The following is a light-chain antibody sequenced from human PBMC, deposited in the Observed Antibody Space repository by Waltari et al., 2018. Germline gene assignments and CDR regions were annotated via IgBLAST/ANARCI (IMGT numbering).Light chain of an antibody. J-gene: IGKJ1*01. V-gene: IGKV3-11*01. CDR3: QQYYSTPGT. CDR1: QSVSSY. Sequence: EIVLTQSPATLSLSPGERAAPSCKASQSVSSYLAWYHQKPGQAPRLLISDTSNRATGVPARFSGSGSGTDFTLTISSLQAEDVAVYYCQQYYSTPGTFGQGTKVEIK. CDR2: DTS.